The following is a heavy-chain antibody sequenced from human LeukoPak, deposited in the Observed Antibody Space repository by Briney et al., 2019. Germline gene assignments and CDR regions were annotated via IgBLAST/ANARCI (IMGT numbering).Heavy chain of an antibody. D-gene: IGHD4-17*01. CDR1: GFTFSSYE. CDR3: TRLRYGDYG. Sequence: GGSLRLSCAASGFTFSSYEMNWVRQAPGKGLEWVSYISSSGGTIYYEDSVKGRFTISRDNAKNSLYLQTNSLRGEDTAVYYCTRLRYGDYGWGQGTLVTVSS. V-gene: IGHV3-48*03. CDR2: ISSSGGTI. J-gene: IGHJ4*02.